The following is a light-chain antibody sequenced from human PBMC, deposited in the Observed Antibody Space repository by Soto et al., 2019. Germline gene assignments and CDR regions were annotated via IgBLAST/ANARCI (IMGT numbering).Light chain of an antibody. CDR2: DVS. CDR3: SSYTTSNTRQIV. Sequence: QSALNQPSSVFGSPGQSITIPPPGTSRDVVGYNYVSWYQQHPGKAPKFMIYDVSNRPSGVSNRFSGSKSGNTASLTISGLQAEDEADYYCSSYTTSNTRQIVFGTGTKVTVL. J-gene: IGLJ1*01. CDR1: SRDVVGYNY. V-gene: IGLV2-14*01.